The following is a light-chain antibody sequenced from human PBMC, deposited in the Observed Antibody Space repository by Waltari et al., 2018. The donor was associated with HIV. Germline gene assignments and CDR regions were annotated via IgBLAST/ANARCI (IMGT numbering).Light chain of an antibody. J-gene: IGLJ3*02. V-gene: IGLV10-54*01. CDR2: RNN. CDR1: SNNVSNES. CDR3: EAGDNSVGAWL. Sequence: AGLTQPPSLSKRLRQPPTLPCTGNSNNVSNESAAWQQQSKGHPPKLLIYRNNKRPSGISERLSASRSGNTASLTINGLQPEDEADYYCEAGDNSVGAWLFGGGTKLTVL.